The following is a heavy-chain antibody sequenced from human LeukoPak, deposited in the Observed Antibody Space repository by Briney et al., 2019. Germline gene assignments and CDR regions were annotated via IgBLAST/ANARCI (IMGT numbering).Heavy chain of an antibody. CDR2: ISYDGSNK. CDR3: ARDADGDYVLTG. D-gene: IGHD4-17*01. Sequence: PGGSLRLSCAASGFTFSSYAMHWVRQAPGKGLEWVAVISYDGSNKYYADSVKGRFTISRDNSKNTLYLQMNSLRAEDTAVYYCARDADGDYVLTGWGQGTPVTVSS. CDR1: GFTFSSYA. J-gene: IGHJ4*02. V-gene: IGHV3-30*04.